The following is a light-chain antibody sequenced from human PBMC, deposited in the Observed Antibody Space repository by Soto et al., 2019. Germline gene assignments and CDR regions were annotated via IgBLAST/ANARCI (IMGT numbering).Light chain of an antibody. CDR3: QQYCNSPPWT. V-gene: IGKV3-20*01. CDR1: QSVSSRY. J-gene: IGKJ1*01. Sequence: EIVLTQSPGTLSLSPGERATLSCRASQSVSSRYLTWYQQKPGQAPRLLIYGASSRATGIPDRFSGSGSGTDFTLTISRLEPEDLAVYYCQQYCNSPPWTFGQGTKVEIK. CDR2: GAS.